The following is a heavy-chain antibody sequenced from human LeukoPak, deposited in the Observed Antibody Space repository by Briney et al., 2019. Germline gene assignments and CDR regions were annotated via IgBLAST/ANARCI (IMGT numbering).Heavy chain of an antibody. CDR1: GFTFSSYW. J-gene: IGHJ4*02. D-gene: IGHD3-22*01. V-gene: IGHV3-7*03. CDR3: ATPLDYFDTSGYHQGGD. CDR2: IKEDGSKK. Sequence: GSLRLSCAASGFTFSSYWMTWVRQAPGKGLEWVANIKEDGSKKNYVDSVKGRFTISRDNAKNSLYLQMNSLRAEDTAVYYCATPLDYFDTSGYHQGGDWGQGTLVTVSS.